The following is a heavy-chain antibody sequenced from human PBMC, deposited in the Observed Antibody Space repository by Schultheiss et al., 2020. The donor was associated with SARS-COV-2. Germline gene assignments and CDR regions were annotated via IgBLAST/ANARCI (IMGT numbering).Heavy chain of an antibody. CDR3: ARDYLSSSWYPTTYYYGMDG. Sequence: GGSLRLSCAASGFTFSGSAMHWVRQAPGKGLEWVSSISSSSSYIYYADSVKGRFTVSRDNAKNSLYLQMNSLRAEDTAVYYCARDYLSSSWYPTTYYYGMDGWGQGTTVTVSS. CDR2: ISSSSSYI. D-gene: IGHD6-13*01. V-gene: IGHV3-21*01. J-gene: IGHJ6*02. CDR1: GFTFSGSA.